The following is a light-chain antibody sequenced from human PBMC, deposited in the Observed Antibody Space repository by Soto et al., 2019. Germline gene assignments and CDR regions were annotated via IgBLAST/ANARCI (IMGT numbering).Light chain of an antibody. CDR1: QTISCW. CDR3: QHYNSYSEA. CDR2: KAS. Sequence: DIQMTQSPSTLSGSVGDGVTITCRASQTISCWLAWYQQKPGKAPKLLIYKASNLKSGVPSRFSGSGSGTEFTLTISSLQPDDFATYYCQHYNSYSEAFGQGTKVELK. V-gene: IGKV1-5*03. J-gene: IGKJ1*01.